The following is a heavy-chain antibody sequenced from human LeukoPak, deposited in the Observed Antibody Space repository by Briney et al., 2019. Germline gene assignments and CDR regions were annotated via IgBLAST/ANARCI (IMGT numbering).Heavy chain of an antibody. CDR2: ISSSSSTI. CDR3: ARGGGTWAAEYFQH. Sequence: GGSLRLSCAASGFTFSSYSMNWVRQAPGKGLEWVSYISSSSSTIYYADSVKGRFTISRDNAKNSLYLQMNSLRAEDTAVYYCARGGGTWAAEYFQHWGQGTLVTVSS. V-gene: IGHV3-48*01. D-gene: IGHD2-15*01. CDR1: GFTFSSYS. J-gene: IGHJ1*01.